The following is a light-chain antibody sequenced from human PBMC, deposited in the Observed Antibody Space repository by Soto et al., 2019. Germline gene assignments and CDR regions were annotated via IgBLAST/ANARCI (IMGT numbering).Light chain of an antibody. CDR1: SSDVGGYNY. V-gene: IGLV2-8*01. Sequence: VLTQPPSASGSPGQSVTISCTGTSSDVGGYNYVSWYQQHPGKAPKLMIYEVSKRPSGVPDRFSGSKSGNTASLTVSGLQVEDEADYYCSSFEASNNLLFGGGTKLTVL. CDR3: SSFEASNNLL. J-gene: IGLJ2*01. CDR2: EVS.